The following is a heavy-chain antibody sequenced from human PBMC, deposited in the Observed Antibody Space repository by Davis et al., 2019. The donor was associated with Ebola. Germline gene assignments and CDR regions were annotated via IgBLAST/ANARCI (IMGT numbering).Heavy chain of an antibody. CDR3: ARVEREGIVYGDGRFDY. V-gene: IGHV4-4*02. J-gene: IGHJ4*02. Sequence: GSLRLSCAASGFTFNTHSMNWVRQAPGKGLEWIGEIYHSGSTNYNPSLKSRVTISVDKSKNQFSLKLSSVTAADTAVYYCARVEREGIVYGDGRFDYWGQGTLVTVSS. D-gene: IGHD4-17*01. CDR1: GFTFNTHSM. CDR2: IYHSGST.